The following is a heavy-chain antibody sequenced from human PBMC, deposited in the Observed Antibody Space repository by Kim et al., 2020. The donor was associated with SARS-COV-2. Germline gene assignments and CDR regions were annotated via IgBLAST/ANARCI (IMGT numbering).Heavy chain of an antibody. CDR2: IYYSGST. D-gene: IGHD6-6*01. CDR3: ARDQGSYSSSLKHFYY. J-gene: IGHJ6*01. Sequence: SETLSLTCTVSGGSISSSSYYWGWIRQPPGKGLEWIGSIYYSGSTYYNPSLKSRVTISVDTSKNQFSLKLSSVTAADTAVYYCARDQGSYSSSLKHFYY. V-gene: IGHV4-39*07. CDR1: GGSISSSSYY.